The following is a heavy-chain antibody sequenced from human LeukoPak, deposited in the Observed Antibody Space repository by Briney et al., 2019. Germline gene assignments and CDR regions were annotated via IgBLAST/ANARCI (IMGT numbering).Heavy chain of an antibody. J-gene: IGHJ4*02. V-gene: IGHV3-20*04. CDR1: GFTFDDYG. D-gene: IGHD3-3*01. CDR2: INWNGGST. Sequence: GGSLRLSCAASGFTFDDYGMSWVRQAPGKGLEWVSGINWNGGSTGYTDSVKGRFTISRDNAKNSLYPQMNSLRAEDTALYYCARASNYDFWSGYYLLDYWGQGTLVTVSS. CDR3: ARASNYDFWSGYYLLDY.